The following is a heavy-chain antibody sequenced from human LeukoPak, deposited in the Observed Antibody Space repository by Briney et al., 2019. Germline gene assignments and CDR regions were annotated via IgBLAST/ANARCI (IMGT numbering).Heavy chain of an antibody. CDR1: GFTFSSYA. V-gene: IGHV3-23*01. Sequence: PGGSLRLSCAASGFTFSSYAMSWVRQAPGKGLEWVSAISGSGGSTYYADSVKGRFTISRDNSKNTLYLQMNGLRAEDTAVYYCAKDRQSGYYYDSSGYSDAFDIWGQGTMVTVSS. CDR3: AKDRQSGYYYDSSGYSDAFDI. D-gene: IGHD3-22*01. J-gene: IGHJ3*02. CDR2: ISGSGGST.